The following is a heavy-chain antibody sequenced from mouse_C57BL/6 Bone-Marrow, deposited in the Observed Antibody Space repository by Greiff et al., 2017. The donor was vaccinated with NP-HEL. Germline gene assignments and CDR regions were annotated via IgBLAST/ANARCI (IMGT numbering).Heavy chain of an antibody. V-gene: IGHV1-64*01. Sequence: VQLQQSGAELVKPGASVKLSCKASGYTFTSYWMHWVKQRPGQGLEWIGMIHPNSGSTNYNEKFKSKATLTVAKSSSTAYMQLSSLTSEDSAVYYCARSRGYYYYYAMDYWGQGTSVTVSS. CDR3: ARSRGYYYYYAMDY. D-gene: IGHD2-3*01. CDR1: GYTFTSYW. J-gene: IGHJ4*01. CDR2: IHPNSGST.